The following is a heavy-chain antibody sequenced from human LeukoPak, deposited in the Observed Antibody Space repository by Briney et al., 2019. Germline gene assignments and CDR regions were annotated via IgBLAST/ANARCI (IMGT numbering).Heavy chain of an antibody. D-gene: IGHD3-16*01. CDR2: IRYDGSDK. V-gene: IGHV3-30*02. CDR3: AKRADYYDSSRALYDAFDL. Sequence: GGSLRLSCAASGFTFRTYGMHWVRQAPGKGLEWVTFIRYDGSDKYYADSVKGRFTISRDISKNTLFLQMNSLRVEDTAVYYCAKRADYYDSSRALYDAFDLWGQGTMVTVSS. J-gene: IGHJ3*01. CDR1: GFTFRTYG.